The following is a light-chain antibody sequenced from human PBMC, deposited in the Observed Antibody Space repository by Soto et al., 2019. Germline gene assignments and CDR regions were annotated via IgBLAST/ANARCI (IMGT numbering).Light chain of an antibody. CDR2: YDN. J-gene: IGLJ2*01. CDR1: NSNIGNNA. V-gene: IGLV1-36*01. Sequence: QSVLTQPPSVSEAPRQRVTISCSGSNSNIGNNAVNWYQQFPGKAPKLLIYYDNLLPSGVSDRFSGSKSGTSASLAISDLQSGDEADYYCATWDGGLNAVVFGGGTKLTVL. CDR3: ATWDGGLNAVV.